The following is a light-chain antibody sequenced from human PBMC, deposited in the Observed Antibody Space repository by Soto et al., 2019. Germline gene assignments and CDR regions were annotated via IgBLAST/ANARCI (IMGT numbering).Light chain of an antibody. CDR1: SSNIGAGYD. CDR2: GNS. CDR3: QSQEV. Sequence: QSVLTQPPSVSGAPGQRVTISCTGSSSNIGAGYDVHWYQQLPGTAPKLLIYGNSNRPSGVPDRFSGSKSGTSASLAITGLQAEDEAYYYCQSQEVFGGGTKLTVL. V-gene: IGLV1-40*01. J-gene: IGLJ2*01.